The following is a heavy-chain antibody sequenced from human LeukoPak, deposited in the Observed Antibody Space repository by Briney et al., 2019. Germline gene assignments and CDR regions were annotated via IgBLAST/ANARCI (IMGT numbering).Heavy chain of an antibody. CDR2: TYYMSKWIS. D-gene: IGHD3-16*01. J-gene: IGHJ4*02. CDR1: GDSVSSNSAA. CDR3: ARWGLAPHYFDY. Sequence: SQTLSLTCAISGDSVSSNSAAWSWIRQSPSRGLEWLGRTYYMSKWISDYAVFVKSRITINPDTSKNQFSLQLNSVTPEDAAVYYCARWGLAPHYFDYWGQGTLVTVSS. V-gene: IGHV6-1*01.